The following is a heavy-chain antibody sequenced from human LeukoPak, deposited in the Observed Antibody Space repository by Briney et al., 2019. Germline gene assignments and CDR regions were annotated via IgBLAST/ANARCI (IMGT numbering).Heavy chain of an antibody. V-gene: IGHV3-11*05. D-gene: IGHD6-19*01. CDR3: ARDRGAVAATWFDY. J-gene: IGHJ4*02. CDR2: IGGSSSGYT. CDR1: GFTFSGYY. Sequence: GESLKISCAASGFTFSGYYMSWIRQAPGKGLEWVSCIGGSSSGYTNYADSVKGRFTISRDNAKNSLYLQMDGLRVEDTAVYYCARDRGAVAATWFDYWGQGTLVTVSS.